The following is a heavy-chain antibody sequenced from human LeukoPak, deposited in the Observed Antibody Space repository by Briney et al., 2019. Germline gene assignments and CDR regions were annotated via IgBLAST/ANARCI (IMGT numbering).Heavy chain of an antibody. D-gene: IGHD3-10*01. CDR3: ASTWFGEFFLLDY. V-gene: IGHV1-18*04. CDR1: GYTFTSYC. Sequence: ASVKVSCKASGYTFTSYCISWVRQAPGQGLEWMGWISAYNGSTNYAQKLQGRVTMTTDTSTSTAYMELRSVRSDDTAVYYCASTWFGEFFLLDYWGQGTLVTVSS. CDR2: ISAYNGST. J-gene: IGHJ4*02.